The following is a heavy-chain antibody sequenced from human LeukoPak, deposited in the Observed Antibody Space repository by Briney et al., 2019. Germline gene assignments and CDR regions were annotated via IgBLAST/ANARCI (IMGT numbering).Heavy chain of an antibody. V-gene: IGHV1-8*01. CDR3: ASPTKQDTVVDQYSGSTRHYYGMDV. CDR1: GYTFSNYD. Sequence: ASVKVSCKASGYTFSNYDINWVRQAPGQGLEWMGWMNPNSGNTGSAQKFQGRVTMTRSTSISTAYMELTSLRSVDTAVYYCASPTKQDTVVDQYSGSTRHYYGMDVWGQGTTVIVSS. J-gene: IGHJ6*02. CDR2: MNPNSGNT. D-gene: IGHD5-12*01.